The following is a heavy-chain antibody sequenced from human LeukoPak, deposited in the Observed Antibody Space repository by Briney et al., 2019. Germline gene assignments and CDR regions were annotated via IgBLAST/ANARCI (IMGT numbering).Heavy chain of an antibody. Sequence: SETLSLTCTVSGDSISSYYWSWIRQPPGKGLEWIGYIYYSGSTNYNPSLKSRVTISVDTSKNQFSLKLSSVTAADTAVYYCARMVRGVHDYWGQGTLVTVSS. J-gene: IGHJ4*02. V-gene: IGHV4-59*01. CDR3: ARMVRGVHDY. CDR2: IYYSGST. CDR1: GDSISSYY. D-gene: IGHD3-10*01.